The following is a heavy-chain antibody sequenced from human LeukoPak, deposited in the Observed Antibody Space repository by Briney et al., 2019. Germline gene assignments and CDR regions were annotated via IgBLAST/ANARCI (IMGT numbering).Heavy chain of an antibody. CDR1: GYTFTGYY. Sequence: ASVKVSCKASGYTFTGYYMHWVRQAPGQGLEWMGWINPNSGGTNYAQKFQGRVTMTRDTSISTAYMELSRLRSDDTAVYYCARWTGHPNNEIKIEATTVTTSKPFDYWGQGALVTVSS. CDR2: INPNSGGT. J-gene: IGHJ4*02. CDR3: ARWTGHPNNEIKIEATTVTTSKPFDY. V-gene: IGHV1-2*02. D-gene: IGHD4-17*01.